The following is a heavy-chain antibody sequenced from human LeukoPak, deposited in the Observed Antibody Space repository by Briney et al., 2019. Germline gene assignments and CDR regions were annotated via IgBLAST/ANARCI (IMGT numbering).Heavy chain of an antibody. CDR1: GFTFSSYA. CDR2: ISYEGSNK. J-gene: IGHJ6*02. Sequence: GGSLRLSCAASGFTFSSYAMHWVRQAPGKGLEWVAVISYEGSNKYYADSVKGRFTISRDNSKNTLYLQMNSLRAEDTAVYYCARDYKQLVRCYYYGMDVWGQGTTVTVSS. D-gene: IGHD6-13*01. CDR3: ARDYKQLVRCYYYGMDV. V-gene: IGHV3-30*04.